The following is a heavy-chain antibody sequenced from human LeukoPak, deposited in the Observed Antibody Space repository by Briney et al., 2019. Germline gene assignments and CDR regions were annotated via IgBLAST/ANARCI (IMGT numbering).Heavy chain of an antibody. J-gene: IGHJ4*02. Sequence: GASVKVSCKASGYTFTGYYIHWVRQAPGQGLEWMGWIHPNSGGTKYAQNFQGRVTLTWDTSMSTVYMELSRLRSDDTAVYYCAMQENSLFDYWGQGTLVTVSS. CDR2: IHPNSGGT. D-gene: IGHD1-7*01. V-gene: IGHV1-2*02. CDR1: GYTFTGYY. CDR3: AMQENSLFDY.